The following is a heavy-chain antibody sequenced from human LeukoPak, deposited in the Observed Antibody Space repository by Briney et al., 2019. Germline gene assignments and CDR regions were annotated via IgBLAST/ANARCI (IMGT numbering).Heavy chain of an antibody. CDR3: AKDSPSIYHGANYYYGMDV. Sequence: GGSLRLSCAASGFTFSSYAMSWVSQAPGKGLERVSAISGSGGSTYYADSVKGRFTISRDNSKNTLYLQMNSLRAEDTAVYYCAKDSPSIYHGANYYYGMDVWGQGTTVTVSS. V-gene: IGHV3-23*01. CDR2: ISGSGGST. CDR1: GFTFSSYA. D-gene: IGHD2-2*01. J-gene: IGHJ6*02.